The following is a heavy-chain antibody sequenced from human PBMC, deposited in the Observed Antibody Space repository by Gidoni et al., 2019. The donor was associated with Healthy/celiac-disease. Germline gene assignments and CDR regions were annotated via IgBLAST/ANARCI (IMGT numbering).Heavy chain of an antibody. D-gene: IGHD4-17*01. V-gene: IGHV1-46*03. Sequence: QVQLVQSGAEVKKPGTSVKVSCKASGYTFTSYYMHWVRQAPGKGLEWMGIINPSGGSTSYAQKFQGRVTMTRDTSTSTVYMELSSLRSEDTAVYYCARAHYGGNTGEGYWGQGTLVTVSS. CDR2: INPSGGST. J-gene: IGHJ4*02. CDR3: ARAHYGGNTGEGY. CDR1: GYTFTSYY.